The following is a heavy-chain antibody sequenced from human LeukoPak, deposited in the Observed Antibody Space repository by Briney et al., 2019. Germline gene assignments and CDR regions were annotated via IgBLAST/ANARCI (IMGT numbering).Heavy chain of an antibody. Sequence: GGSLRLSCAASGFTFSRHWMHWVRQAPGKGLVWISRINSDGSGTNYADFVKGRFTISRDNAKNTVYLQINSLRDEDTAVYYCARICSSTDCLIPDWGQGTLVTVSS. CDR3: ARICSSTDCLIPD. CDR2: INSDGSGT. CDR1: GFTFSRHW. J-gene: IGHJ4*02. D-gene: IGHD2-2*01. V-gene: IGHV3-74*01.